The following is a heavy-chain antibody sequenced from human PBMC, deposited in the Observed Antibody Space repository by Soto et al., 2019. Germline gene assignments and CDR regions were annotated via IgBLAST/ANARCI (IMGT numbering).Heavy chain of an antibody. CDR1: GGSISTVGHY. Sequence: SSTLSLTCSVSGGSISTVGHYWTWIRHPPGKGLEWIGSIYHTGSTYYSKSLRSRLTMSVDTSKSQFSLRLSSVTAADTAVYYCARATGTLRSRNCDYWGQGSLVTVSS. CDR3: ARATGTLRSRNCDY. D-gene: IGHD1-1*01. J-gene: IGHJ4*02. CDR2: IYHTGST. V-gene: IGHV4-31*03.